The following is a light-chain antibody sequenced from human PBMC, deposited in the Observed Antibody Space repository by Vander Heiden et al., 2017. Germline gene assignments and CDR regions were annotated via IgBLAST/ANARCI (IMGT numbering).Light chain of an antibody. CDR3: QQHGSSPIT. Sequence: EIVLTQSRGTLSLSPGERATLSCRASQIFSSSYLTWYQQKPGQAPRLLIYGASTRATGIPDRFSASGSGTDFTLTIIRLEPEDFAVYYCQQHGSSPITFGQGTRLEIK. V-gene: IGKV3-20*01. CDR2: GAS. J-gene: IGKJ5*01. CDR1: QIFSSSY.